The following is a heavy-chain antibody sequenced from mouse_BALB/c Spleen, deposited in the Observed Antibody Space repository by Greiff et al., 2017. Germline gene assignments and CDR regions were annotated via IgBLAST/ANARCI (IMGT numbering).Heavy chain of an antibody. V-gene: IGHV6-6*02. CDR2: IRLKSDNYAT. CDR3: TRGWADY. CDR1: GFTFSSYW. D-gene: IGHD1-1*02. J-gene: IGHJ2*01. Sequence: EVKLVESGGGLVQPGGSMKLSCVASGFTFSSYWMSWVRQSPEKGLEWVAEIRLKSDNYATHYAESVKGKFTISRDDSKSRLYLQMNSLRAEDTGIYYCTRGWADYWGQGTTLTVSS.